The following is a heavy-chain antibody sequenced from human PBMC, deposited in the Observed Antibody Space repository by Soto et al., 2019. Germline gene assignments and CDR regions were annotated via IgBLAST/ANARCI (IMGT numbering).Heavy chain of an antibody. CDR2: FYYSGST. CDR1: GGSISSGDYS. CDR3: ASEVRVGILPIRAHFDY. Sequence: QVQLQESGPGLVKPSQTLSLTCTVSGGSISSGDYSWSWIRQPPGKGWGGFGSFYYSGSTTSNPSLKRRVTISVDTSKYQYSLKLSSVSAAATAMYYCASEVRVGILPIRAHFDYWGQGTLVTVSS. V-gene: IGHV4-30-4*01. J-gene: IGHJ4*02. D-gene: IGHD3-9*01.